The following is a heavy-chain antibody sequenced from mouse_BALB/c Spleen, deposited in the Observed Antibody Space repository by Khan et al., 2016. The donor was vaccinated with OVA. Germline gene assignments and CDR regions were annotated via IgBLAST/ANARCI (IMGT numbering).Heavy chain of an antibody. CDR1: GFSLTSYG. Sequence: QVQLKQSGPGLVAPSQSLSITCTVSGFSLTSYGVSWVRQPPGKGLEWLGVIWGDGNTNYHSALISRLSISKDNSKSQVFLKLNSLQTDETATYYCVKKGYYGYGNAWFAYWGQGTLVTVSA. V-gene: IGHV2-3*01. CDR2: IWGDGNT. CDR3: VKKGYYGYGNAWFAY. J-gene: IGHJ3*01. D-gene: IGHD1-2*01.